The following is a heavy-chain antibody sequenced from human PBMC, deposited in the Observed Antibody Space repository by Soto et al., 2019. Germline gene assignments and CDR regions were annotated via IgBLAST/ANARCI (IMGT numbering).Heavy chain of an antibody. CDR1: GGSISSSSYY. CDR3: ARRGSSGWYFFDY. D-gene: IGHD6-19*01. Sequence: QLQLQESGPGLVKPSETLSLTCTVSGGSISSSSYYWGWIRQPPGKGLEWIGSIYYSGSTYYNPSLKSRVTISVDTSKNQFSLKLSSVTAADTAVSYCARRGSSGWYFFDYWGQGTLVTVSS. J-gene: IGHJ4*02. V-gene: IGHV4-39*01. CDR2: IYYSGST.